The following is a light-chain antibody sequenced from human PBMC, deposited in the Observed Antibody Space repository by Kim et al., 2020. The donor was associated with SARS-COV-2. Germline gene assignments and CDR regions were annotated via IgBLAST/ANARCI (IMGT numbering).Light chain of an antibody. V-gene: IGKV3-20*01. J-gene: IGKJ4*01. CDR3: QQYGNSAPIT. CDR2: GAS. Sequence: EIVLTQSPGTLSLSPGERATLSCRASQTISSNYLAWYQQRPGQAPRLLIYGASSRATGIPDRFSGSGSGTDFTLTISRLEPEDFAVYYCQQYGNSAPITFGGGTKVDIK. CDR1: QTISSNY.